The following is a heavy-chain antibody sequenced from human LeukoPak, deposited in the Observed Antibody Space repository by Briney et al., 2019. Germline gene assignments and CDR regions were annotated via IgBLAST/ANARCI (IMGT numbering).Heavy chain of an antibody. CDR3: ARGGAAAGTNWFDP. J-gene: IGHJ5*02. D-gene: IGHD6-13*01. CDR2: INTNTGNP. CDR1: GYTFTSYA. V-gene: IGHV7-4-1*02. Sequence: VASVKVSCKASGYTFTSYAMNWVRQAPGQGLEWMGWINTNTGNPTYAQGFTGRFVFSLDTSVSTAYLQISSLKAEDTAVYYCARGGAAAGTNWFDPWGQGTLVTVSS.